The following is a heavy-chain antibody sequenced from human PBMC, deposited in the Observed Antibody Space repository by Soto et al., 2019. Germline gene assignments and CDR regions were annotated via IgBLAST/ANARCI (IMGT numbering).Heavy chain of an antibody. J-gene: IGHJ5*02. Sequence: GASRKISCMGSGYTFTSHWIGWVRQLPGKRLEWMGIIYPGDSATRYSPSFQGQVTISADKSMRTAYLQWNSLKASDTAMYYCVRVGLVGSNSLTNDWFDPWGPGTLVTVSS. CDR2: IYPGDSAT. V-gene: IGHV5-51*01. D-gene: IGHD2-8*02. CDR3: VRVGLVGSNSLTNDWFDP. CDR1: GYTFTSHW.